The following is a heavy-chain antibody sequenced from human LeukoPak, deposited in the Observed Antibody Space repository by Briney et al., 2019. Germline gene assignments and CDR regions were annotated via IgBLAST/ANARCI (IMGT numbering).Heavy chain of an antibody. V-gene: IGHV3-74*01. CDR3: ARDLGQYFDTSDNWFDP. J-gene: IGHJ5*02. CDR1: GFTFSNYW. D-gene: IGHD3-22*01. Sequence: GGSLRLSCAASGFTFSNYWMHSVRQAPGKGLVWVSRINSDGINTSYADSEKGRFTIPRDNAKNTLNLQMNSLGAEDTAVYYCARDLGQYFDTSDNWFDPWGQGTLVTVSS. CDR2: INSDGINT.